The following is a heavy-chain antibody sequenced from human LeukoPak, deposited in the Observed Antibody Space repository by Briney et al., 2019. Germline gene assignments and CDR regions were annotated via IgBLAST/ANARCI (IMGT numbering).Heavy chain of an antibody. D-gene: IGHD3-10*01. CDR3: ARDIRWFGELSYNWFDP. J-gene: IGHJ5*02. CDR1: GGSISSSSYY. CDR2: IYTSGST. Sequence: SETLSLTCTVSGGSISSSSYYWGWIRQPAGKGLEWIGRIYTSGSTNYNPSLKSRVTMSVDTSKNQFSLKLSSVTAADTAVYYCARDIRWFGELSYNWFDPWGQGTLVTVSS. V-gene: IGHV4-61*02.